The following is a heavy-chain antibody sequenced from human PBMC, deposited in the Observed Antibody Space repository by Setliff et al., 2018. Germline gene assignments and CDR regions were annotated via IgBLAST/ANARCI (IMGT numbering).Heavy chain of an antibody. Sequence: LSLTCTVSGASISSGSYYWSWVRQAPGKGLEWVSYISSSGTTKHYADSVKGRFTISRDDARNSMYLQMDSLRVEDTAVYYCARPLHIMGTSTAYAFDIWGQGTMVTVSS. CDR3: ARPLHIMGTSTAYAFDI. CDR2: ISSSGTTK. CDR1: GASISSGSYY. V-gene: IGHV3-48*03. J-gene: IGHJ3*02. D-gene: IGHD1-26*01.